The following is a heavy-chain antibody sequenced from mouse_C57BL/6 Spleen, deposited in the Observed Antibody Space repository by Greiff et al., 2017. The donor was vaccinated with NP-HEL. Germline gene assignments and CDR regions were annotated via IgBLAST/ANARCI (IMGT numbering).Heavy chain of an antibody. V-gene: IGHV3-6*01. CDR1: GYSITSGYY. J-gene: IGHJ1*03. Sequence: EVKLMESGPGLVKPSQSLSLTCSVTGYSITSGYYWNWIRQFPGNKLEWMGYISYDGSNNYNPSLKNRISITRDTSKNQFFLKLNSVTTEDTATYYCARAGRPDWYFDVWGTGTTVTVSS. CDR2: ISYDGSN. CDR3: ARAGRPDWYFDV.